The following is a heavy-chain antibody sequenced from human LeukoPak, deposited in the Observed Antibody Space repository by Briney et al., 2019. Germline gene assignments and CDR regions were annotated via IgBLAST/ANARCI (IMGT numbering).Heavy chain of an antibody. V-gene: IGHV3-74*01. D-gene: IGHD1-26*01. CDR1: GFTFSSYW. Sequence: GGSLRLSCAATGFTFSSYWMHWVRQAPGKGLLWVSRINSDGSVTTYADSVKGRFTISRDNAKNTLYLQMNSLRAEDTAVYYCTRATGSFYGLGYWGQGTLVTVSS. J-gene: IGHJ4*02. CDR3: TRATGSFYGLGY. CDR2: INSDGSVT.